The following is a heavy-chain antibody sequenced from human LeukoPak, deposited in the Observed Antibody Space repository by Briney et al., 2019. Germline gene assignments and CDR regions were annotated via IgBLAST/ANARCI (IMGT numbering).Heavy chain of an antibody. CDR3: ARAVGCSGGSCYLPYNWFDP. Sequence: SVKVSCKASGGTFSSYAISWVRPAPGQGLEWMGGIIPIFGTANYAQKFQGRVTITADESTSTAYMELSSLRSEDTAVYYCARAVGCSGGSCYLPYNWFDPWGQGTLVTVSS. CDR2: IIPIFGTA. D-gene: IGHD2-15*01. V-gene: IGHV1-69*01. CDR1: GGTFSSYA. J-gene: IGHJ5*02.